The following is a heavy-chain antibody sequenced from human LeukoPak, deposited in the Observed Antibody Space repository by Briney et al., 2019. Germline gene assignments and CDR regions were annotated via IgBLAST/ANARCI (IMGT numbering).Heavy chain of an antibody. CDR2: IKQGGSEK. CDR1: GFTFSSYW. D-gene: IGHD6-13*01. V-gene: IGHV3-7*04. J-gene: IGHJ6*03. Sequence: GGSLRLSCAASGFTFSSYWMSWVRQAPGKGLEWVANIKQGGSEKYYVDSVKGRFTISRDNAKNSLYLQMNSLRAEDTAVYYCARGSSSWYDYYYYMDVWGKGTTVTISS. CDR3: ARGSSSWYDYYYYMDV.